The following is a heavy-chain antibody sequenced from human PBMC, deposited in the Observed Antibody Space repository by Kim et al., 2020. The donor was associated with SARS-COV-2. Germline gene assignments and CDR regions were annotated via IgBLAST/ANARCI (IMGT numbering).Heavy chain of an antibody. J-gene: IGHJ3*02. D-gene: IGHD2-15*01. V-gene: IGHV4-31*03. CDR3: ARAATNVVVVAATVVAFDI. CDR1: GGSISSGGYY. CDR2: TYYRGST. Sequence: SETLSLTCTVSGGSISSGGYYWSWIRQHPGKGLEGIGYTYYRGSTNYNPSLKSRVTISVDTSKNQFSLKLSSVTAADPAVYYCARAATNVVVVAATVVAFDIWGQGTMVTVSS.